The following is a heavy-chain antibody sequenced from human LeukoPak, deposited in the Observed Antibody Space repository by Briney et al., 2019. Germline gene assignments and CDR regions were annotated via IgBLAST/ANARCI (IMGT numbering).Heavy chain of an antibody. V-gene: IGHV1-18*01. J-gene: IGHJ4*02. D-gene: IGHD3-10*01. CDR3: ARGEYDLLGDY. Sequence: ASVKVSCKTSGYIFSSHSMNWVRQAPGQGLEWLGWISPYNGNTKYAQKIQGRATMITDISTSTAYLELRSLTSDDTAVYYCARGEYDLLGDYWGQGTLVTVSS. CDR1: GYIFSSHS. CDR2: ISPYNGNT.